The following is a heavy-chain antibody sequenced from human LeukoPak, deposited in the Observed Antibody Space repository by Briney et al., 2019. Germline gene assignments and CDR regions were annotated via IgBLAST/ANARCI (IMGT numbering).Heavy chain of an antibody. CDR2: IYHSGST. V-gene: IGHV4-34*01. CDR1: GGSFSGYY. Sequence: SETLSLTCAVYGGSFSGYYWSWIRQPPGKGLEWIGSIYHSGSTYYNPSLKSRVTISVDTSKHQFSLKLSSVTAADTAVYYCARDGGGDGYFIPTEAWGQGTLVTVSS. J-gene: IGHJ5*02. D-gene: IGHD5-24*01. CDR3: ARDGGGDGYFIPTEA.